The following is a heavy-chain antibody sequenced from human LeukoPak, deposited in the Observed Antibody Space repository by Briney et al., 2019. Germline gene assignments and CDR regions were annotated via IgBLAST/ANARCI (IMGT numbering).Heavy chain of an antibody. V-gene: IGHV1-2*02. J-gene: IGHJ6*03. CDR3: GRGQPPSLYYYYYMDV. Sequence: ASVKVSCKASGYTFTGYHMHWVRQAPGQGLEWMGWINPNSGGTNYAQKFQGRVTMTRDTSISTAYMELSRLRSDDTAVYYCGRGQPPSLYYYYYMDVWGKGTTVTVSS. CDR1: GYTFTGYH. CDR2: INPNSGGT.